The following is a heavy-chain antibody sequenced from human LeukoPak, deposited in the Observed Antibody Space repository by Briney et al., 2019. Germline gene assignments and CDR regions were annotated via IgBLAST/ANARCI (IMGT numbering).Heavy chain of an antibody. CDR2: IYYSGST. Sequence: SETLSLTCTVSGGSISSSSYDWGWIRQPPGKGLEWIGSIYYSGSTYYNPSLKSRVTISVDTSKNQFSLKLSSVTAADAAVYYSARQVDYDFWSGLHRDAFDIWGDGTTVTVSS. D-gene: IGHD3-3*01. V-gene: IGHV4-39*01. J-gene: IGHJ3*02. CDR1: GGSISSSSYD. CDR3: ARQVDYDFWSGLHRDAFDI.